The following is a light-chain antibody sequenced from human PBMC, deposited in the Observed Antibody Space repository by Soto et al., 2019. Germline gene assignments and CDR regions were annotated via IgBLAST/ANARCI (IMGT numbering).Light chain of an antibody. J-gene: IGKJ1*01. CDR1: RSLSSDY. V-gene: IGKV3-20*01. Sequence: IGVMQCPCTFSWSPVERSTLSCRASRSLSSDYLAWYQQKPGQAPRLLFYHASRRATGTPDRFSVSGSGTDFTPTISRLEPGDFAVYYCQQYGDSPRSFGQGTKVDSK. CDR2: HAS. CDR3: QQYGDSPRS.